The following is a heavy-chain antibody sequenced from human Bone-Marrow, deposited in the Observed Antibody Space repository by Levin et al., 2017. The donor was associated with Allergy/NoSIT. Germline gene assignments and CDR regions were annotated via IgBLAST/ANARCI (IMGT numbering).Heavy chain of an antibody. D-gene: IGHD4-17*01. V-gene: IGHV3-23*01. Sequence: GESLKISCAASGYTFTKYAINWVRQAPGKGLEWVAGISGSGGSTYYADSVEGRFTISRDTSRNTVYLQMNSPRVEDTAIYYCAKDLVFALGSGDYDRSYYYYGMDVWGQGTTVTVSS. J-gene: IGHJ6*02. CDR2: ISGSGGST. CDR3: AKDLVFALGSGDYDRSYYYYGMDV. CDR1: GYTFTKYA.